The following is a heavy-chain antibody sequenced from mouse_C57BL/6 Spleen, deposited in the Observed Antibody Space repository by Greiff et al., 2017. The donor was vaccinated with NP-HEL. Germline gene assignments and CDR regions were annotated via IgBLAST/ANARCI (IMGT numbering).Heavy chain of an antibody. D-gene: IGHD1-1*01. CDR2: INPSNGGT. CDR3: ARLSGSLYYGSSYLDY. V-gene: IGHV1-53*01. Sequence: QVQLQQPGTELVKPGASVKLSCKASGYTFTSYWMHWVKQRPGQGLEWIGNINPSNGGTNYNEKFKGKATLTVDKSSITAYMQLSSLTSEDSTVDYYARLSGSLYYGSSYLDYWGQGTTLTVSS. J-gene: IGHJ2*01. CDR1: GYTFTSYW.